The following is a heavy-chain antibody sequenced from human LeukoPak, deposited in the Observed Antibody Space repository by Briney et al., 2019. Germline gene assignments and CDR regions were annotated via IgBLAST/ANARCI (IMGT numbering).Heavy chain of an antibody. D-gene: IGHD2-2*01. CDR2: INPNSGGT. CDR1: GYTFTGYY. V-gene: IGHV1-2*02. J-gene: IGHJ3*02. CDR3: ARDIDCSSTSCSLNAFDI. Sequence: ASVKVSCKASGYTFTGYYMHWVRQAPGQGLEWMGWINPNSGGTNYAQKFQGRVTMTRDTSISTAYMELSRLRSDDTAVYYCARDIDCSSTSCSLNAFDIWGQGTMVTVSS.